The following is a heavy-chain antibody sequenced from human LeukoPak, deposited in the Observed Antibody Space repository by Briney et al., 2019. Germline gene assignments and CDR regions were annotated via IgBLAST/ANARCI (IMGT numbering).Heavy chain of an antibody. Sequence: KPSETLSLTCTVSGGSISSSSYYWGWIRQPPGKGLEWIGSIYYSGSAYYNPSLKSRVTISVDTSKNQFSLKLSSVTAADTAVYYCARLRAVAGYADSWGLGTLVTVSS. CDR3: ARLRAVAGYADS. J-gene: IGHJ4*02. CDR2: IYYSGSA. CDR1: GGSISSSSYY. D-gene: IGHD6-19*01. V-gene: IGHV4-39*01.